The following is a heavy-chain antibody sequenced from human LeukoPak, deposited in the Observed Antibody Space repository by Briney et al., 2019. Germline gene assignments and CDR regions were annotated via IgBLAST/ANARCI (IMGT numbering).Heavy chain of an antibody. CDR2: ISGSGGST. J-gene: IGHJ6*02. CDR3: AKELIVVVPAAILNYYYYGMDV. Sequence: GGSLRLSCAASGFTFSSYAMSWVRQAPGKGLEWVSAISGSGGSTYYADSVKGRFTISRDNSKNTLYLQMNSLRAEDTAVYHCAKELIVVVPAAILNYYYYGMDVWGQGTTVTVSS. CDR1: GFTFSSYA. D-gene: IGHD2-2*01. V-gene: IGHV3-23*01.